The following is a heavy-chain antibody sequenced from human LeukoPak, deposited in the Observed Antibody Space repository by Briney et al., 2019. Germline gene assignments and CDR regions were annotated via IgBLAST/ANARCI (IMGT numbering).Heavy chain of an antibody. D-gene: IGHD2-2*01. J-gene: IGHJ4*02. CDR3: ARLVRTDYFDY. CDR2: IYYSGST. CDR1: GGSISSYY. Sequence: SETLSLTCIVSGGSISSYYWSWIRQPPGKGLEWIGYIYYSGSTNYNPSLKSRVTISVDTSKNQVSLKLSSVTAADTAVYYCARLVRTDYFDYWGQGTLVTVSS. V-gene: IGHV4-59*08.